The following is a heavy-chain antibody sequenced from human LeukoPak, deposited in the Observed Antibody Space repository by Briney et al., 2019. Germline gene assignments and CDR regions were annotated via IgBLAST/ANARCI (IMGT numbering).Heavy chain of an antibody. D-gene: IGHD2-15*01. CDR1: GDSLSSHY. Sequence: SETLSLTCTVSGDSLSSHYWSWIRQPPGKGLEWIGYIYGSGSTHYDPSLRSRVTISVDTSKNQFSLKLSSVTAADTAVYYCARLLRSVLPDVWGQGTTVTVSS. J-gene: IGHJ6*02. V-gene: IGHV4-59*08. CDR3: ARLLRSVLPDV. CDR2: IYGSGST.